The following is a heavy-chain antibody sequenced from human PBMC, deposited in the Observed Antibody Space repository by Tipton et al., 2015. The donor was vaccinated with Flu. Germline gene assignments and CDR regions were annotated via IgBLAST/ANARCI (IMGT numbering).Heavy chain of an antibody. D-gene: IGHD3-22*01. Sequence: TLSLTCTVSGGSISSSSYYWGWIRQPPGKGLEWIGSIYYSGSTYYNPSLKIRVTISVDTSKNQFSLKLSSVTAADTAVYYCARGRGYYYDFDYWGQGTLVTVSS. CDR1: GGSISSSSYY. CDR3: ARGRGYYYDFDY. J-gene: IGHJ4*02. CDR2: IYYSGST. V-gene: IGHV4-39*01.